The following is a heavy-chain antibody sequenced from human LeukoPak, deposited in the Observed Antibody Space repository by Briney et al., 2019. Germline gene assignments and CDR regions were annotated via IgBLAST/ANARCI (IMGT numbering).Heavy chain of an antibody. J-gene: IGHJ4*02. D-gene: IGHD6-6*01. CDR1: GFTFSSYA. CDR3: AKWDCKERVLDSSSSEYYFDY. CDR2: ISGSGGST. V-gene: IGHV3-23*01. Sequence: PGGSLRLSCAASGFTFSSYAMSWVRQAPGKGLEWVSAISGSGGSTYYADSVKGRFTISRDNSKNTLYLQMNSLRAEDTAVYYCAKWDCKERVLDSSSSEYYFDYWGQGTLVTVSS.